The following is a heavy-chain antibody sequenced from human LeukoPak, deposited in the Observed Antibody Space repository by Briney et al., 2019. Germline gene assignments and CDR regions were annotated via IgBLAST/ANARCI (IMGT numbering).Heavy chain of an antibody. CDR1: GGSISSYY. V-gene: IGHV4-4*07. D-gene: IGHD6-19*01. CDR3: ARDMHSSGWLGFDH. Sequence: SETLSLTCTVSGGSISSYYWSWIRQPAGKGLEWIGRIYTSGSTNYNPSLKSRVTMSVDTSKNQFSLKLSSVTAADTAVYYCARDMHSSGWLGFDHWGQGTLVTVSS. CDR2: IYTSGST. J-gene: IGHJ4*02.